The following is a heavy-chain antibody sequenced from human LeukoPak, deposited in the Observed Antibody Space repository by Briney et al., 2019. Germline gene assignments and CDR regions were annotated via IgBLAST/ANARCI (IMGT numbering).Heavy chain of an antibody. V-gene: IGHV3-30*18. CDR1: GFTFSSYG. Sequence: GGSLRLSCAASGFTFSSYGMHWVRQAPGKGLEWVAVISYDGSNKYYADSVKGRFTISRDNSKNTLYLQMNSLRAEDTAVYYCAKDLQGSTSWLLGMDVWGQGTTVTVSS. J-gene: IGHJ6*02. CDR3: AKDLQGSTSWLLGMDV. D-gene: IGHD2-2*01. CDR2: ISYDGSNK.